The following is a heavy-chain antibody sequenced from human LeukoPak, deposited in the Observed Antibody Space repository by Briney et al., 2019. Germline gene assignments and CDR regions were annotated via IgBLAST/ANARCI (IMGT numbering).Heavy chain of an antibody. Sequence: GGSLRLSCAASGFTFSFYGMSWVRQAPGKGLEWVSAISGSGGSTYYADSVKGRFTISRDNSKNTLYLQMNSLRAEDAAVYYCARNPYCGGDCSYYYYYMDVWGKGTTVTVSS. D-gene: IGHD2-21*02. CDR3: ARNPYCGGDCSYYYYYMDV. J-gene: IGHJ6*03. CDR1: GFTFSFYG. CDR2: ISGSGGST. V-gene: IGHV3-23*01.